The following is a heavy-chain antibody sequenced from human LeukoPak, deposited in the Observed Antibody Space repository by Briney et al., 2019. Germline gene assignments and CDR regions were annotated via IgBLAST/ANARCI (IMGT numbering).Heavy chain of an antibody. Sequence: PSETLSLTCTVSGGSISSYYWSWIRQPAGKGLEWIGRIYTSGSTNYNPSLKSRVTMSVDTSKNQFSLKLSSVTAADTAVYYCARENIAAAVLYYYYYYMDVWGKGTTVTVSS. CDR3: ARENIAAAVLYYYYYYMDV. CDR2: IYTSGST. V-gene: IGHV4-4*07. D-gene: IGHD6-13*01. J-gene: IGHJ6*03. CDR1: GGSISSYY.